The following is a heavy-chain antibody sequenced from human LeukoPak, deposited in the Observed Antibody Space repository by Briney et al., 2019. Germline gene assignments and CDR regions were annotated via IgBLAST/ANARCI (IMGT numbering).Heavy chain of an antibody. CDR3: ARHHIADYYFDY. V-gene: IGHV4-39*01. CDR1: GGSVSSSNYY. Sequence: SETLSLTCTVSGGSVSSSNYYWAWIRQPPGKGQEWIGSIYYTGSTYYNAPLKSRVTISVDTSKNQFSLKLGSVTAADTAVYYCARHHIADYYFDYWGQGTLVTVSS. J-gene: IGHJ4*02. CDR2: IYYTGST. D-gene: IGHD5-12*01.